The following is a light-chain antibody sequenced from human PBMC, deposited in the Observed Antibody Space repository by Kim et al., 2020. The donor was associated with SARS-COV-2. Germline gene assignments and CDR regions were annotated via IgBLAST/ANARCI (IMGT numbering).Light chain of an antibody. J-gene: IGLJ2*01. Sequence: VALGQTVRITVQGDNLRTYYATWYQQKAGQAPIPVIYGKDNRPSGIPDRFSGSSSGNTASLTSTGAQAEDEADYYCNSRDSNDNVVFGGGTQLTVL. V-gene: IGLV3-19*01. CDR3: NSRDSNDNVV. CDR2: GKD. CDR1: NLRTYY.